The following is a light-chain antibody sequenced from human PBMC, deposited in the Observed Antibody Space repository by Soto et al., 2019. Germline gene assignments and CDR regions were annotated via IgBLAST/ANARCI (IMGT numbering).Light chain of an antibody. J-gene: IGKJ1*01. CDR2: DAS. Sequence: IHMTQSPSTLSASVGDRVTITCRASQSISSWLAWYQQKPGKAPKLLIYDASSLESGVPSRFSGSGYGTEFNLTISSLQPDDFATYYCQQYNSYSWTFGQGTKVDIK. V-gene: IGKV1-5*01. CDR3: QQYNSYSWT. CDR1: QSISSW.